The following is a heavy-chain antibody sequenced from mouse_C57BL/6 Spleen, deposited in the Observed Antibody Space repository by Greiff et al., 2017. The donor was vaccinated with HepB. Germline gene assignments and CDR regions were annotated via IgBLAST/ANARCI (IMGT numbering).Heavy chain of an antibody. J-gene: IGHJ1*03. CDR3: ARGGYGSPYWYFDV. V-gene: IGHV5-16*01. Sequence: EVKLVESEGGLVQPGSSMKLSCTASGFTFSDYYMAWVRQVPEKGLEWVANINYDGSSTYYLDSLKSRFIISRDNAKNILYLQMSSLKSEDTATYYCARGGYGSPYWYFDVWGTGTTVTVSS. CDR1: GFTFSDYY. D-gene: IGHD1-1*01. CDR2: INYDGSST.